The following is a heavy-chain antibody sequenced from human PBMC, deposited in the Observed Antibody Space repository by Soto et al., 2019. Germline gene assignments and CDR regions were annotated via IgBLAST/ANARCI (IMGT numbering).Heavy chain of an antibody. J-gene: IGHJ4*02. CDR3: AIEYSSAPPYYPLGY. V-gene: IGHV1-69*13. D-gene: IGHD3-22*01. CDR2: IIPIFGTA. CDR1: GGTFSSYS. Sequence: SVKVSCKASGGTFSSYSISWVRQAPGQGLEWMGGIIPIFGTANYAQKFQGRVTITADESTSTAYMELSSLRSEDTAVYYCAIEYSSAPPYYPLGYWGQGTLVTVSS.